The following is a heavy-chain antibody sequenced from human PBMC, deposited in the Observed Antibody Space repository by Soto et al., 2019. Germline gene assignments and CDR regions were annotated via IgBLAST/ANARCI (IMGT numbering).Heavy chain of an antibody. CDR3: ARVRKGSGSYYSFYYYYGMDV. D-gene: IGHD3-10*01. CDR2: IYYSGST. V-gene: IGHV4-30-4*01. CDR1: GGSISSGDYY. J-gene: IGHJ6*02. Sequence: PSETLSLTCTVSGGSISSGDYYWSWIRQPPGKGLEWIGYIYYSGSTYYNPSLKSRVTISVDTSKNQFSLKLSSATAADTAVYYCARVRKGSGSYYSFYYYYGMDVWGQGTTVTVSS.